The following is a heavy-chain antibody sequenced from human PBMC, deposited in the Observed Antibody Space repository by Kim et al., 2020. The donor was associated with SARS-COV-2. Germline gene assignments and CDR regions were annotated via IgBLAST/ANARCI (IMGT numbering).Heavy chain of an antibody. CDR3: ARDPAYDSSVYAADY. CDR1: GYTFTSYG. CDR2: ISVYNANT. D-gene: IGHD3-22*01. Sequence: AAVKVSCKASGYTFTSYGISWLRRAPGQGLEWMGWISVYNANTNYAQNLQARLTMTTDTSTSTAYMELRGLTSDDTAVYYCARDPAYDSSVYAADYWGQGTRVTVAS. J-gene: IGHJ4*02. V-gene: IGHV1-18*01.